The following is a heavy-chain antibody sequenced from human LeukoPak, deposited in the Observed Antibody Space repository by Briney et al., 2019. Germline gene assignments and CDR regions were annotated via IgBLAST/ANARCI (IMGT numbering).Heavy chain of an antibody. J-gene: IGHJ4*02. CDR3: ARAEEMATIYYFDY. CDR1: GGSFSGYY. D-gene: IGHD5-24*01. Sequence: ASETLSLTCAVYGGSFSGYYWSWIRQPPGKGLEWIGEINHSGSTNYSPSLKSRVTISVDTSKNQFSLKLSSVTAADTAVYYCARAEEMATIYYFDYWGQGTLVTVSS. V-gene: IGHV4-34*01. CDR2: INHSGST.